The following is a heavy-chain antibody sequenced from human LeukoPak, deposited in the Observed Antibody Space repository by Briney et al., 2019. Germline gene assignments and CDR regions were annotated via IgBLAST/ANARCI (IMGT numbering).Heavy chain of an antibody. Sequence: PGGSLRLSCAASGFTFSSYGMHWVRQAPGKGLEWVAFIRYDGSNKYYADSVKGRFTISRDNSKNTLYLQMNSLRPEDTAVYYCAKAYYNSGYYDCWGQGTLVTVSS. CDR1: GFTFSSYG. D-gene: IGHD6-19*01. CDR2: IRYDGSNK. V-gene: IGHV3-30*02. J-gene: IGHJ4*02. CDR3: AKAYYNSGYYDC.